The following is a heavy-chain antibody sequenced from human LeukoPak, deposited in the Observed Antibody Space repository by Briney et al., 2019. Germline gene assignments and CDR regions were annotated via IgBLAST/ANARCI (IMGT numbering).Heavy chain of an antibody. V-gene: IGHV3-21*01. J-gene: IGHJ4*02. Sequence: KAGGSLRLSCAASGFTFSSYSMNWVRQAPGKGLEWVSSIRSSSSYIYYADSVKGRFTISRDNAKNSLYLQMNSLRAEDTAVYYCASVGRWWELLSTDYWGQGTLVTVSS. CDR3: ASVGRWWELLSTDY. CDR2: IRSSSSYI. D-gene: IGHD1-26*01. CDR1: GFTFSSYS.